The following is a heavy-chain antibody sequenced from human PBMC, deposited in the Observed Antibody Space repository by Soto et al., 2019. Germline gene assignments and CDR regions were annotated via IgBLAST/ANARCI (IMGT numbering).Heavy chain of an antibody. J-gene: IGHJ4*02. CDR1: GFTFSSYA. Sequence: GGSLRLSCAASGFTFSSYAMHWVRQAPGKGLEWVAVISYDGSNKYYADSVKGRFTISRDNSKNTLYLQMNSLRAEDTAVYYCARGEGYYDYWGQGTLVTVSS. CDR2: ISYDGSNK. V-gene: IGHV3-30-3*01. CDR3: ARGEGYYDY. D-gene: IGHD1-26*01.